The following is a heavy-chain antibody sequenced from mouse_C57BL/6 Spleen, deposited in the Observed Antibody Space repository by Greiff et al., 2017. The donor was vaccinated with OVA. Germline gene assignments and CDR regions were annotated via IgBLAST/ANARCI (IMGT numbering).Heavy chain of an antibody. CDR2: ISYSGST. D-gene: IGHD1-1*01. Sequence: EVQRVESGPGMVKPSQSLSLTCTVTGYSITSGYDWHWIRHFPGNKLEWMGYISYSGSTNYNPSLKSRISITHDTSKNHFFLKLNSVTTEDTATYYCARDLGNYWYFDVWGTGTTVTVSS. CDR3: ARDLGNYWYFDV. V-gene: IGHV3-1*01. J-gene: IGHJ1*03. CDR1: GYSITSGYD.